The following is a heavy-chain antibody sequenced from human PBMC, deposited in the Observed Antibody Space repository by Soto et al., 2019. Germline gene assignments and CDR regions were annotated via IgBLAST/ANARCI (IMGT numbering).Heavy chain of an antibody. CDR3: ERAGPGYFDY. Sequence: QVQLVQSGAEVRKPGASVKVSCKASGYTFTTYNMHWVRQAPGQGLEWMGVINPSVGSTSYAQKFQGIVTMTRDTPTSTVYMELSSLRSEDTAVYYCERAGPGYFDYWGQGTLVTVSS. J-gene: IGHJ4*02. D-gene: IGHD3-10*01. V-gene: IGHV1-46*01. CDR1: GYTFTTYN. CDR2: INPSVGST.